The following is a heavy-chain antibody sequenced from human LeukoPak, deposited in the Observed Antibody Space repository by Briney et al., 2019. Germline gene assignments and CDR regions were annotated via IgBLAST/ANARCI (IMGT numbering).Heavy chain of an antibody. CDR1: GFSFSSYS. Sequence: PGGSLRLSCAASGFSFSSYSMTWVRQAPGKGLEWVSYITRSSNAIYYADSVKGRFTISRDNAKNSLYLQMNSLIAEDTAVYYCARKSGSSGYPFDYWGQGILVSVSS. CDR3: ARKSGSSGYPFDY. CDR2: ITRSSNAI. J-gene: IGHJ4*02. V-gene: IGHV3-48*04. D-gene: IGHD3-22*01.